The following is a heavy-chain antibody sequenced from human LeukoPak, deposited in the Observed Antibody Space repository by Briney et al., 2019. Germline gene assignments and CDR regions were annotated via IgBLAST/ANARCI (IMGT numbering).Heavy chain of an antibody. CDR2: INHSGST. J-gene: IGHJ4*02. V-gene: IGHV4-34*01. CDR3: ASRSVAVRFPSDY. Sequence: PSETLSLTCAVYGGSFSGYYWSWIRQPPGKGLEWIGEINHSGSTNYNPSLKSRVTIPVDTSKNQFSLKLSSVTAADTAVYYCASRSVAVRFPSDYWGQGTLVTVSS. D-gene: IGHD6-19*01. CDR1: GGSFSGYY.